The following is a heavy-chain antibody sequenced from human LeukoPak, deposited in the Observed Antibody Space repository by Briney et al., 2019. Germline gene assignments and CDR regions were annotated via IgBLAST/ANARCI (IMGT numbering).Heavy chain of an antibody. CDR1: GGSFSGYY. V-gene: IGHV4-34*01. Sequence: TPSETLSLTCTVYGGSFSGYYWTWIRQPPGKGLEWIGEIKHSGRTNYNPSLKSRGTLSVDTSKNQFSLRVSSVTAADTAVYYCARGGPAYCGGDCYIDYWAQGTLVTVSS. J-gene: IGHJ4*02. D-gene: IGHD2-21*02. CDR2: IKHSGRT. CDR3: ARGGPAYCGGDCYIDY.